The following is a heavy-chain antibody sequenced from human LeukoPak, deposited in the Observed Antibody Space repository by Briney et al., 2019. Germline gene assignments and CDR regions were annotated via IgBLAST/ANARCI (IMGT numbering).Heavy chain of an antibody. J-gene: IGHJ4*02. V-gene: IGHV1-2*02. D-gene: IGHD6-19*01. CDR2: INSNSGGT. CDR1: GYTFTGYY. CDR3: ARGHPPSSGWILFDY. Sequence: ASVKVSCRASGYTFTGYYIHWVRQAPGQGLEWMGWINSNSGGTNYAQKFQGRVTMTRDTSISTAYMELSRLRSDDTAIYYCARGHPPSSGWILFDYWGQGTLVTVSS.